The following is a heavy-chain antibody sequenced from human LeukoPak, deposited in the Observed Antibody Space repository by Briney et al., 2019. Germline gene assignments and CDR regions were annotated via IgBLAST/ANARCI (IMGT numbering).Heavy chain of an antibody. J-gene: IGHJ5*02. CDR2: ISYDGSNK. V-gene: IGHV3-30*18. D-gene: IGHD2-2*01. CDR1: GFTFSSYG. Sequence: GGSLRLSCAASGFTFSSYGMHWVRQAPGKGLEWVAVISYDGSNKYYADSVKGRFTISRDNSKNTLYLQMNSLRAEDTAVYYCAKGNQLLFDWWFDPWGQGTLVTVSS. CDR3: AKGNQLLFDWWFDP.